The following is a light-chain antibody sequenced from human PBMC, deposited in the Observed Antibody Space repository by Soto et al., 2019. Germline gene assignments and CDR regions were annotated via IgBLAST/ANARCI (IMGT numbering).Light chain of an antibody. V-gene: IGLV2-14*01. J-gene: IGLJ1*01. CDR2: EVS. CDR1: TSDVGGYNY. Sequence: QSVLTQPASVSGSPGQSITISCTGTTSDVGGYNYVSWYQQHPGKAPKLMIYEVSNRPSGVPNRFSGSKSGNTASLTISGLQAEDEADYYCNSYTSNTTYVFGTGTKLTVL. CDR3: NSYTSNTTYV.